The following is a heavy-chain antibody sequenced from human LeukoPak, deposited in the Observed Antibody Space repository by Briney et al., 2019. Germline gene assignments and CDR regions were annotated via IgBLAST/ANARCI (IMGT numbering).Heavy chain of an antibody. CDR2: ISVSGGST. J-gene: IGHJ4*02. CDR3: AKEGALVGANRGSFDY. Sequence: GGSLRLSCSAAGFTFSSYAMSWVRQAAGKGLDWVSAISVSGGSTYYADSVKGRFTISRDNSKNTLYLQMNSLRAEDTAVYYCAKEGALVGANRGSFDYWGQGTLVTVSS. V-gene: IGHV3-23*01. D-gene: IGHD1-26*01. CDR1: GFTFSSYA.